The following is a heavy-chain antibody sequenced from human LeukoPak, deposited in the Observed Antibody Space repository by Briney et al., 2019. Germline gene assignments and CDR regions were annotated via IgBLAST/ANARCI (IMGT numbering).Heavy chain of an antibody. CDR1: GFTFSSYA. J-gene: IGHJ4*02. CDR2: IGGGGGST. V-gene: IGHV3-23*01. Sequence: GGSLRLSCAASGFTFSSYAMSWVRQAPGEGLEWVSAIGGGGGSTYYADSVKGRFTISRDNSKNTLYLQMNSLRAEDTAVYYCAKDRKQQLSRSFDYWGQGTLVTVSS. CDR3: AKDRKQQLSRSFDY. D-gene: IGHD6-13*01.